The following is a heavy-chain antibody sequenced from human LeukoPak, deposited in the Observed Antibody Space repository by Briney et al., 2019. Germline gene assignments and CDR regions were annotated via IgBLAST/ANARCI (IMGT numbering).Heavy chain of an antibody. D-gene: IGHD3-3*01. CDR2: IYHSGST. CDR3: ASQYYDFWSGYSQYYFDY. CDR1: GYSISSGYY. Sequence: PSETLPLTCAVSGYSISSGYYWGWIRQPPGKGLEWIGSIYHSGSTYYNPSLKSRVTISVDTSKNQFSLKLSSVTAADTAVYYCASQYYDFWSGYSQYYFDYWGQGTLVTVSS. J-gene: IGHJ4*02. V-gene: IGHV4-38-2*01.